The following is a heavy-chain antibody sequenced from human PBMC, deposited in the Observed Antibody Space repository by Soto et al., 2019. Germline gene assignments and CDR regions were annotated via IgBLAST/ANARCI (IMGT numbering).Heavy chain of an antibody. V-gene: IGHV5-10-1*01. Sequence: PGESLKISCKGSGYSFTSYWISWVRQMPGKGLEWMGRIDPSDSYINYSPSFQGHVTISADKSISTAYLKLSSVTAADTAVYYCASQTTVYYYYGMDVWGQGTTVTVSS. CDR3: ASQTTVYYYYGMDV. CDR2: IDPSDSYI. J-gene: IGHJ6*02. CDR1: GYSFTSYW.